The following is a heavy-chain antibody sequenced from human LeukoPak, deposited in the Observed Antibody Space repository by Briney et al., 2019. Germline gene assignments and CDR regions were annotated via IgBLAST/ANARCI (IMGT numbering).Heavy chain of an antibody. CDR3: AKLPAYDIPPYYFDY. J-gene: IGHJ4*02. CDR1: GFTFSSYA. CDR2: ISGSGGST. D-gene: IGHD3-9*01. Sequence: GGSLRLSCAASGFTFSSYAMSRVRQAPEKGLEWVSAISGSGGSTDYADSVRGRFTISRDNSKNTLYLQMNSLRAEDTAVYYCAKLPAYDIPPYYFDYWGQGILVTVSS. V-gene: IGHV3-23*01.